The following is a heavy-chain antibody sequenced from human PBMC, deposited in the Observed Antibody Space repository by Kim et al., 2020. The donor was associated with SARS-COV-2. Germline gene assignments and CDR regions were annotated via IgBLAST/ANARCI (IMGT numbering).Heavy chain of an antibody. CDR2: INHSGST. CDR3: ARFSGAVGSYPYYFDY. CDR1: GGSFSGYY. V-gene: IGHV4-34*01. Sequence: SETLSLTCAVYGGSFSGYYWSWIRQPPGKGLEWIGEINHSGSTNYNPSLKSRVTISVDTSKNQFSLKLSSVTAADTAVYYCARFSGAVGSYPYYFDYWGQGTLVTVSS. D-gene: IGHD1-26*01. J-gene: IGHJ4*02.